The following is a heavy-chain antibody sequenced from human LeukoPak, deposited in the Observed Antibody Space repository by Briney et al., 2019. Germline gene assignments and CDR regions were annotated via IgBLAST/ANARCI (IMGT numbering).Heavy chain of an antibody. CDR2: IYHSGST. CDR3: ARVYYGSGYYDY. CDR1: GGSISSSNW. J-gene: IGHJ4*02. D-gene: IGHD3-10*01. V-gene: IGHV4-4*02. Sequence: SETLCLTCAVSGGSISSSNWWSWVRQPPGEGLEWIGEIYHSGSTNYNPSLKSRVTISVDKSKNQFSLKLSSVTAADTAVYYCARVYYGSGYYDYWGQGTLVTVSS.